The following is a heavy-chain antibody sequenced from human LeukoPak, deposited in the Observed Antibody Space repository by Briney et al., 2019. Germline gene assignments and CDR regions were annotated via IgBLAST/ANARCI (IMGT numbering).Heavy chain of an antibody. J-gene: IGHJ4*02. V-gene: IGHV4-61*08. CDR3: ARGDGSYSLQFDY. CDR2: IYYSGST. D-gene: IGHD1-26*01. Sequence: SQTLSLTCTVSGGSISSGGYYWSWIRQPPGKGLEWIGYIYYSGSTNYNPSLKSRVTISVDTSKNQFSLKLSSVTAADTAVYYCARGDGSYSLQFDYWGQGTLVTVSS. CDR1: GGSISSGGYY.